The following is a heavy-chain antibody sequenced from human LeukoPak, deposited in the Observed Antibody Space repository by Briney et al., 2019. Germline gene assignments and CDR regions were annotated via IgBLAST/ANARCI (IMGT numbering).Heavy chain of an antibody. CDR2: INAGNGNT. V-gene: IGHV1-3*03. J-gene: IGHJ6*03. Sequence: ASVKVSCKASGYTFTSYAMHWVRQAPGQRLEWMGWINAGNGNTKYSQEFQGRVTITRDTSASTAYMELSSLRSEDMAVYYCARGSIAARPGTIYYYYYMDVWGKGTTVTVSS. CDR1: GYTFTSYA. D-gene: IGHD6-6*01. CDR3: ARGSIAARPGTIYYYYYMDV.